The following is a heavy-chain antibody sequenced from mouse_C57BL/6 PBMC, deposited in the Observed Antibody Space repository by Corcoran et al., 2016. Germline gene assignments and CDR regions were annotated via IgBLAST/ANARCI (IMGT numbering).Heavy chain of an antibody. CDR2: INPNNGGT. V-gene: IGHV1-26*01. J-gene: IGHJ1*03. D-gene: IGHD1-1*01. Sequence: EVQLQQSGPELVKPGASVKISCKASGYTFTDYYMNGVKQSHGKSLEWIGDINPNNGGTSYNQKFKGTATLTVDKSSSTAYMELRSLTSEDSAVDYCARDYYGSRWYFDVWGTGTTVTVSS. CDR1: GYTFTDYY. CDR3: ARDYYGSRWYFDV.